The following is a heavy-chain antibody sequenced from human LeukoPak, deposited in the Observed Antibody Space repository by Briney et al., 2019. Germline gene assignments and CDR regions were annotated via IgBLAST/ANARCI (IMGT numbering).Heavy chain of an antibody. CDR2: ISYNGVNK. D-gene: IGHD6-19*01. CDR1: GFTFSRYA. V-gene: IGHV3-30-3*02. Sequence: GGSLRLSCAASGFTFSRYAMHWVRQAPGKGLEWVAFISYNGVNKNYADSVKGRFTISRDNSKNTLYLQMNSLRAEDTAVYYCAKKTPGRVGSGWYYFDYWGQGTLVTVSS. J-gene: IGHJ4*02. CDR3: AKKTPGRVGSGWYYFDY.